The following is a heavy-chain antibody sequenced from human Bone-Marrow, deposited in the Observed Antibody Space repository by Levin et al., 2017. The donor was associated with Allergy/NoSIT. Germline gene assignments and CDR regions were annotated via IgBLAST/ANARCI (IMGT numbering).Heavy chain of an antibody. CDR3: ASRPIIAAAGRVWFDP. CDR2: ISGSGGST. V-gene: IGHV3-23*01. D-gene: IGHD6-13*01. Sequence: GESLKISCAASGFTFSSYAMSWVRQAPGKGLEWVSAISGSGGSTYYADSVKGRFTISRDNSKNTLYLQMNSLRAEDTAVYYCASRPIIAAAGRVWFDPWGQGTLVTVSS. CDR1: GFTFSSYA. J-gene: IGHJ5*02.